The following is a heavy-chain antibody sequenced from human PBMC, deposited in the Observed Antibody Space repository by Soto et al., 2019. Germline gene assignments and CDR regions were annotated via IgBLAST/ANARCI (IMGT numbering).Heavy chain of an antibody. J-gene: IGHJ5*02. CDR2: FDPEDGET. Sequence: GESLKISCVASGYTLTELSMHWVRQAPGKGLEWMGGFDPEDGETIYAQKFQGRVTMTEDTSTDTAYMELSSLRSEDTAVYYCATKTDILTGYTWFDPWGQGTLVTVSS. CDR3: ATKTDILTGYTWFDP. CDR1: GYTLTELS. V-gene: IGHV1-24*01. D-gene: IGHD3-9*01.